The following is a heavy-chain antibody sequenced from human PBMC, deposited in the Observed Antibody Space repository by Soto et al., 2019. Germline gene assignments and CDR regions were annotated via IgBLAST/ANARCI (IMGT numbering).Heavy chain of an antibody. CDR1: GYSISSSNW. V-gene: IGHV4-28*01. J-gene: IGHJ4*02. D-gene: IGHD1-26*01. Sequence: QVQLQESGPGLVKPSDTLSLTCAVSGYSISSSNWWGWIRQPPGKGLEWIGYIYYSGTTYYNPSPKRGVNLSVDTSKNQFSLRLTSVTAVDTAVYYCARREIQGPIDYWGQGTLVTVSS. CDR2: IYYSGTT. CDR3: ARREIQGPIDY.